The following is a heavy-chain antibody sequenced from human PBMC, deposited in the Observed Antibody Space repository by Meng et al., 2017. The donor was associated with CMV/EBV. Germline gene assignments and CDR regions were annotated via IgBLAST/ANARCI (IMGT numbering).Heavy chain of an antibody. D-gene: IGHD1/OR15-1a*01. CDR1: GFTFNIYA. Sequence: GGSLRLSCATSGFTFNIYAITWVRQAPGKGLEWVSSISGNSGSTYYADSVKGRFTISRDNSKNTLYLQMNSLRAEDTAVYYCARSLTGTGYFFDYWGHGTLVTVSS. CDR3: ARSLTGTGYFFDY. V-gene: IGHV3-23*01. J-gene: IGHJ4*01. CDR2: ISGNSGST.